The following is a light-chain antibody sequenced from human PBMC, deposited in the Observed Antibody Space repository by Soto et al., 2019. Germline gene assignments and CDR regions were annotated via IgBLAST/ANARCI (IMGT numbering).Light chain of an antibody. V-gene: IGKV1-9*01. CDR1: QAITNN. CDR3: QQVKSYPRT. J-gene: IGKJ4*01. Sequence: QSPSSLSASVGDRVTITCRASQAITNNLAWYQQKPGNPPKLLIYEESTLHSGVPSRFSGRKVGTQFILTIDSLQPEDFATYYCQQVKSYPRTFGGGTKVDIK. CDR2: EES.